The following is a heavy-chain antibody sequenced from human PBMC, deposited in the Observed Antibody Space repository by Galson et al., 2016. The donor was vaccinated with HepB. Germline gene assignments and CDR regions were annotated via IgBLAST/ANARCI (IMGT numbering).Heavy chain of an antibody. Sequence: SLRLSCAASGFTFRGYYMGWIRQAPGKGLEWVSYISSSGNSIYNADSVRGRFTISRDNAMNSLSLQMNSLRVEDTAVYYCARLATGDPGNWYFDLWGRGSLVTVSS. D-gene: IGHD2-15*01. V-gene: IGHV3-11*01. J-gene: IGHJ2*01. CDR2: ISSSGNSI. CDR3: ARLATGDPGNWYFDL. CDR1: GFTFRGYY.